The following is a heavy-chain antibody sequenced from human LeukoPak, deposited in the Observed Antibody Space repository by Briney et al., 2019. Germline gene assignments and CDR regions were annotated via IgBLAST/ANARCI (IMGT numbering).Heavy chain of an antibody. J-gene: IGHJ4*02. CDR1: GYTFTSYD. D-gene: IGHD1-26*01. CDR3: ARVGIIVGAYFDY. CDR2: MNPNSGNT. Sequence: ASVKLSCKASGYTFTSYDINWVRQATGQGLEWMGWMNPNSGNTGYAQKYQGRDTMTRNTSISTAYMELSSLRSEDTAVYYCARVGIIVGAYFDYWGQGTLVTVSS. V-gene: IGHV1-8*01.